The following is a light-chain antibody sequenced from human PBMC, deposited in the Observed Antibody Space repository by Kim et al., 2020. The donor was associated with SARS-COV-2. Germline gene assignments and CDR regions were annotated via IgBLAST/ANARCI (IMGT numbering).Light chain of an antibody. CDR1: SSKLGSHF. CDR3: AAWDDRLNAWV. CDR2: RNG. V-gene: IGLV1-47*01. Sequence: GQSVTISCSGASSKLGSHFVYWYQHLPGAAPKLLIYRNGQRPSGVPDRFSGSKSGTSAYLAISGLRSEDEADYYCAAWDDRLNAWVFGGGTKVTVL. J-gene: IGLJ3*02.